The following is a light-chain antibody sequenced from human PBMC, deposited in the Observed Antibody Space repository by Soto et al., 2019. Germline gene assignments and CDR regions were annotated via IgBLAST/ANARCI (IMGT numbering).Light chain of an antibody. Sequence: QSVLTQPAPVSGSPGQSITISCTGTSSDIGHYDYVSWYQQHPGKAPKLMIYHVTYRPSGVSNRYSGSKSGNSASLTISGLQADDEADYHCCSLTTSHTYVFGSGTKLTVL. CDR1: SSDIGHYDY. V-gene: IGLV2-14*03. CDR3: CSLTTSHTYV. CDR2: HVT. J-gene: IGLJ1*01.